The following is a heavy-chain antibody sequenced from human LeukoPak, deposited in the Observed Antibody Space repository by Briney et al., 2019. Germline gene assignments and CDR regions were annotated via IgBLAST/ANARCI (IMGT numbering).Heavy chain of an antibody. D-gene: IGHD6-19*01. V-gene: IGHV4-59*01. CDR2: IYYSGST. CDR1: GGSISSYY. Sequence: SETLSLTCTVSGGSISSYYWSWIRQPPGKGLEWIGYIYYSGSTNYNPSLKSRVTISVDTSKNQFSLELSSVTAADTAVYYCARGVAVAGGLDYWGQGTLVTVSS. CDR3: ARGVAVAGGLDY. J-gene: IGHJ4*02.